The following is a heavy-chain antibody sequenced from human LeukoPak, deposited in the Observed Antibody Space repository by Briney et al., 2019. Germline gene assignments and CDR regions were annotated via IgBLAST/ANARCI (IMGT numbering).Heavy chain of an antibody. CDR1: GFTFSSYA. D-gene: IGHD3-22*01. J-gene: IGHJ4*02. CDR3: ATPLDYRDSSGFHQGGD. CDR2: IKEDGSKK. V-gene: IGHV3-7*03. Sequence: GGSLRLSCAASGFTFSSYAMSWVRQAPGKGLEWVANIKEDGSKKNYVDSVKGRFTISRDNAKNSLYLQMTSLRAEDTAMYYCATPLDYRDSSGFHQGGDWGQGTLVTVSS.